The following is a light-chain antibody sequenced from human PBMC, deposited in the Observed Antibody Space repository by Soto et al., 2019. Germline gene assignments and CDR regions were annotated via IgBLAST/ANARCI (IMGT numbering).Light chain of an antibody. CDR3: QQSYSTPPLT. V-gene: IGKV1-39*01. CDR1: QSISSY. Sequence: DIQMTQSPSSLSASVGDRVTITCRASQSISSYLNWYQQKPGKAPTLLINAASSLQSGVPSRFSGSGSATDFTLTISSLQPEDFATYYCQQSYSTPPLTFGGGTKVEIK. J-gene: IGKJ4*01. CDR2: AAS.